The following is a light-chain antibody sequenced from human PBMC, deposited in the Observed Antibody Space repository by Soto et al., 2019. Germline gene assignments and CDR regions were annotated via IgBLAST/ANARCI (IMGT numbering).Light chain of an antibody. J-gene: IGKJ3*01. V-gene: IGKV3-20*01. Sequence: EIVLTQSPGTLSLSPGERATLSCRASQSVSSRYLAWSQQKPGQAPRLLIFGASYRATGIPDRFSGSGSGTDFTLTISRLEPEDFAVYYCQQYSSSPPEFTFGPGTRVDSK. CDR1: QSVSSRY. CDR2: GAS. CDR3: QQYSSSPPEFT.